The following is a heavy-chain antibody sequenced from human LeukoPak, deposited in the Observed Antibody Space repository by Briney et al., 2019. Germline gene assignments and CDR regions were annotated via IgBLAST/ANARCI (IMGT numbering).Heavy chain of an antibody. Sequence: GASVKVSCKASGYTFTGYYMHWVRQAPGQGLEWMGWINPNSGGTNYAQKFQGRVTMTRDTSISTAYMELSRLRSDDTAVYYCVSGSGSYYNNWFDPWGQGTLVTVPS. J-gene: IGHJ5*02. CDR1: GYTFTGYY. V-gene: IGHV1-2*02. CDR3: VSGSGSYYNNWFDP. D-gene: IGHD1-26*01. CDR2: INPNSGGT.